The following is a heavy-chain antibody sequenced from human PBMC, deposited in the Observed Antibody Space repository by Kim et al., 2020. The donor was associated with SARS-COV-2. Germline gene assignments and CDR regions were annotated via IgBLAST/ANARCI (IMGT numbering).Heavy chain of an antibody. CDR3: ARGGAAAGCIDY. V-gene: IGHV3-30*01. Sequence: YYENAGKGRFTSSRDNSKNTLYLQMNRRRAEDTAVYYCARGGAAAGCIDYWGQGTLVTVSS. J-gene: IGHJ4*02. D-gene: IGHD6-13*01.